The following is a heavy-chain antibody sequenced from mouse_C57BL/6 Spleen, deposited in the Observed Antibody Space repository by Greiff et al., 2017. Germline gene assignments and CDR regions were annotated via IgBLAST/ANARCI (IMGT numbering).Heavy chain of an antibody. CDR2: IYPGSGST. Sequence: VQLQQPGAELVKPGASVKMSCKASGYTFTSYWITWVKQRPGQGLEWIGDIYPGSGSTNYNEKFKSKATLTVDTSSSTAYMQLSSLPSEDSAVYYCARSYGNYGYFDVWGTGTTVTVSS. CDR3: ARSYGNYGYFDV. J-gene: IGHJ1*03. D-gene: IGHD2-1*01. V-gene: IGHV1-55*01. CDR1: GYTFTSYW.